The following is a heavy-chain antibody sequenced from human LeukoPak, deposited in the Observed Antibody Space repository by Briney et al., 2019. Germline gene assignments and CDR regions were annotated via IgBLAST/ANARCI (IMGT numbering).Heavy chain of an antibody. Sequence: GGSLRLSCAASGFTFSNYWMSWVRQAPGKGLEWVANIKQDGSEKYYVDSVKGRFTISRDNAKNSLYLQMNSLRAEDTAVYYCARDLGYYGSGSYYKALGYWGQGTLVIVSS. CDR3: ARDLGYYGSGSYYKALGY. V-gene: IGHV3-7*01. J-gene: IGHJ4*02. D-gene: IGHD3-10*01. CDR1: GFTFSNYW. CDR2: IKQDGSEK.